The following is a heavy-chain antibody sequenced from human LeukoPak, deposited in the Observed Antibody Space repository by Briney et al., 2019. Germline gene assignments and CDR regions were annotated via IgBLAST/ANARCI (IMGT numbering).Heavy chain of an antibody. CDR1: GDSISSYF. D-gene: IGHD3-22*01. Sequence: SETLSLTCIVSGDSISSYFWSWIRQPPGKGLEWIGYIYYSGSTNYNPSLKSRVTISVDTSKNQFSLKLSSVTAADTAVYYCARGYPYYYDSSGYSLDAVDIWGQGTMVTVSS. J-gene: IGHJ3*02. CDR2: IYYSGST. V-gene: IGHV4-59*01. CDR3: ARGYPYYYDSSGYSLDAVDI.